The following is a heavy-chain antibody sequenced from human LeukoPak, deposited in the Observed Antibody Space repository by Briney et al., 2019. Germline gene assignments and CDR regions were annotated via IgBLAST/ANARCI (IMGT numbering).Heavy chain of an antibody. CDR2: ISYDGSNK. Sequence: GGSLRLSCAASGFTFSSYAMHWVRQAPGKGLEWVAVISYDGSNKYYADSVKGRFTISRDNSKNTLYLQMNSLRAEDTAVYYCAKVVQWELFAFDIWGQGTMVTVSS. D-gene: IGHD3-10*01. V-gene: IGHV3-30-3*01. J-gene: IGHJ3*02. CDR3: AKVVQWELFAFDI. CDR1: GFTFSSYA.